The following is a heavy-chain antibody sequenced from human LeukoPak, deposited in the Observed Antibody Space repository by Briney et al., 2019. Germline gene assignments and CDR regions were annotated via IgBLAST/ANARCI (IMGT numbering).Heavy chain of an antibody. CDR3: ARDDAVDMVAFY. Sequence: ASAKVSCKASGYTFTSYYMHWVRQAPGQGLEWMGIINPSGGSTSYAQKFQGRVTMTRDTSTSTVYMELSSLRSEDTAVYYCARDDAVDMVAFYWGQGTLVTVSS. J-gene: IGHJ4*02. CDR1: GYTFTSYY. CDR2: INPSGGST. V-gene: IGHV1-46*01. D-gene: IGHD5-12*01.